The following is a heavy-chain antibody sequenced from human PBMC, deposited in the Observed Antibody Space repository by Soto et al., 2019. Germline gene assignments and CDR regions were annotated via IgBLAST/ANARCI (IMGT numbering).Heavy chain of an antibody. V-gene: IGHV1-69*01. CDR2: TIPIFGTA. D-gene: IGHD5-12*01. J-gene: IGHJ4*02. Sequence: QVQLVQSGAEVKKPGSSVKVSCKSSGGTFSSYAISWVRQAPGQGLEWMGGTIPIFGTANYAQKFQGRVTITADESTSTAYMELSSLRSEDTAVYYCASESGNDPAGGWFFDYWGQGTLVTVSS. CDR3: ASESGNDPAGGWFFDY. CDR1: GGTFSSYA.